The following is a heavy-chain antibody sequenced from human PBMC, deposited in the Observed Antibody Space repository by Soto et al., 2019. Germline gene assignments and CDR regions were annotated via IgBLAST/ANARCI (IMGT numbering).Heavy chain of an antibody. Sequence: GGSLRLSCAGSGFTFSSYWMHWVRQAPGKGLVWVSRMYTDGSNTYYADSVKGRFTISRDNAKDTLYLQVNSLRAEDTAVYYCVRGNTGYGNFDSWGQGTLVTVSS. D-gene: IGHD5-12*01. CDR2: MYTDGSNT. J-gene: IGHJ4*02. V-gene: IGHV3-74*01. CDR3: VRGNTGYGNFDS. CDR1: GFTFSSYW.